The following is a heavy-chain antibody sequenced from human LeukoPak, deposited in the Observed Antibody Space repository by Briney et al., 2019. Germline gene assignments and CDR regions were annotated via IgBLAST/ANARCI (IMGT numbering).Heavy chain of an antibody. D-gene: IGHD3-22*01. CDR3: ARDPGHYYDSSGYYDGDY. CDR2: INPNSGGT. V-gene: IGHV1-2*02. Sequence: GASVKVSCKASGYTFTGYYMHWVRQAPGQGLEWRGWINPNSGGTNYAQKFQGRVTMTRDTSISTAYMELSRLRSDDTAVYYCARDPGHYYDSSGYYDGDYWGQGTLVTVSS. CDR1: GYTFTGYY. J-gene: IGHJ4*02.